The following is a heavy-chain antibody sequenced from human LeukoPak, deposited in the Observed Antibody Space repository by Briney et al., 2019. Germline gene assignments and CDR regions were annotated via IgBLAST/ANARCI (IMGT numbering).Heavy chain of an antibody. D-gene: IGHD3-16*01. Sequence: SETLSLTCTVSGGSISSNYWSRIRQPPGKGLEWIGYVRYGGSTNYNPSLKSRVTISVDTSKNQFSLKLSSVTAADTAVYYCARDVTPATVWGQGTLVAVS. CDR1: GGSISSNY. J-gene: IGHJ4*02. CDR2: VRYGGST. V-gene: IGHV4-59*01. CDR3: ARDVTPATV.